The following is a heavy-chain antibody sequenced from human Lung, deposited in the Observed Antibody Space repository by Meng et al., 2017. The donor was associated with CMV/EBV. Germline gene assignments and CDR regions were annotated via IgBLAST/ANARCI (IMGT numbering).Heavy chain of an antibody. D-gene: IGHD6-13*01. CDR2: ISAYNGNT. CDR3: AASSSSWYQNWFDP. CDR1: GYTFTSYG. J-gene: IGHJ5*02. Sequence: QVQLVASGAEVKKPGASVKVSCKASGYTFTSYGISWVRQAHGQGLEWMGWISAYNGNTNYAQKLQGRVTMTTDTSTSTAYMELRSLRSDDTAVYYCAASSSSWYQNWFDPWGQGTLVTVSS. V-gene: IGHV1-18*01.